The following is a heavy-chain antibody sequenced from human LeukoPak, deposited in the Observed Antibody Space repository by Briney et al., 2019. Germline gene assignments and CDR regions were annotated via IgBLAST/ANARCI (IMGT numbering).Heavy chain of an antibody. CDR2: INPSGGTT. CDR1: GYTFTNYY. CDR3: ARGGLGIQASFDY. V-gene: IGHV1-46*01. J-gene: IGHJ4*02. D-gene: IGHD7-27*01. Sequence: ASVKVSCKASGYTFTNYYLHWVRQAPGQGLEWMGIINPSGGTTTYAQKFQGRLTVTRDTSTSTLYMELSSLRPEDTAMYYCARGGLGIQASFDYWGQGTLVTVSS.